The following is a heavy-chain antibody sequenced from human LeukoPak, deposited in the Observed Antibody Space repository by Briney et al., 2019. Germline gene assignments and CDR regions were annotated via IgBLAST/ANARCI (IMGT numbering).Heavy chain of an antibody. J-gene: IGHJ4*02. CDR1: GGSISSGDYY. D-gene: IGHD3-22*01. CDR3: ARALSTGYYDSSGYSRKNYFDY. V-gene: IGHV4-30-4*01. CDR2: IYYSGST. Sequence: SETLSLTCTVSGGSISSGDYYWSWIRQPPGKGLEWIGYIYYSGSTYYNPSLKSRVTISVDTSKNQFSLKLSSLTAADTAVYYCARALSTGYYDSSGYSRKNYFDYWGQGTLVTVSS.